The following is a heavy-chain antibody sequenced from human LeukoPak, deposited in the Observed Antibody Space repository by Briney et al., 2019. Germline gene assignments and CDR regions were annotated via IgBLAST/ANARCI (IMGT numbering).Heavy chain of an antibody. V-gene: IGHV3-48*04. CDR2: ISSSSDTI. CDR1: GFTFCPYT. D-gene: IGHD3-10*01. Sequence: GGSLRLSCAASGFTFCPYTMNWVRQAPGKGLEWVSYISSSSDTIYYADSVKGRFTISRDNAKNSLYLQMNSLRAEDTAVYYCARVRGPLGYCFDYWGQGTLVTVSS. CDR3: ARVRGPLGYCFDY. J-gene: IGHJ4*02.